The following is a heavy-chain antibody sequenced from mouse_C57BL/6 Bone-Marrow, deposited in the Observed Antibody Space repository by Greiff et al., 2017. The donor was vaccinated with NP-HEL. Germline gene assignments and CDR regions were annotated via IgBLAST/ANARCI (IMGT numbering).Heavy chain of an antibody. Sequence: DVHLVESGGGLVKPGGSLKLSCAASGFTFSDYGMHWVRQAPEKGLEWVAYISSGSSTIYYADTVKGRFTISRDNAKNTLFLQMTSLRSEDTAMYYCARPYDYDERIFAYWGQGTLVTVSA. J-gene: IGHJ3*01. CDR1: GFTFSDYG. D-gene: IGHD2-4*01. V-gene: IGHV5-17*01. CDR2: ISSGSSTI. CDR3: ARPYDYDERIFAY.